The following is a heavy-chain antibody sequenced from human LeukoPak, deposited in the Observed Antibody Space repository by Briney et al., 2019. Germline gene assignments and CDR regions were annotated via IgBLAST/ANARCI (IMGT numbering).Heavy chain of an antibody. V-gene: IGHV3-30-3*01. Sequence: PGGSLRRSCAASGFTFSSYAMHWVRQAPGKGLEWVAVISYDGSNKYYADSVKGRFTISRDNSKNTLYLQMNSLRAEDTAVYYCARDSQLWLDSLYYYYGMDVWGQGTTVTVSS. D-gene: IGHD5-18*01. J-gene: IGHJ6*02. CDR2: ISYDGSNK. CDR3: ARDSQLWLDSLYYYYGMDV. CDR1: GFTFSSYA.